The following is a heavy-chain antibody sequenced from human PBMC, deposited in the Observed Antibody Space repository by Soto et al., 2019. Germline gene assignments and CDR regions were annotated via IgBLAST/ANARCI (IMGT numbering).Heavy chain of an antibody. J-gene: IGHJ6*03. Sequence: GASVKVSCKASGYTFTSCAMHWVRQAPGQRLEWMGWINADNGNTNYAQKLQGRVTMTTDTPTSTAYMELRSLRSDDTAVYYCARDVLRYFDWSNSMDGGGKGTTVTVSS. D-gene: IGHD3-9*01. CDR1: GYTFTSCA. V-gene: IGHV1-18*01. CDR3: ARDVLRYFDWSNSMDG. CDR2: INADNGNT.